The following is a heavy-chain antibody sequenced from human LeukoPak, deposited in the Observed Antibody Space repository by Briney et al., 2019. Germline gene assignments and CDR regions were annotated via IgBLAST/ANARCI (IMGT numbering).Heavy chain of an antibody. D-gene: IGHD3-3*01. J-gene: IGHJ4*02. CDR1: GFTFSSYS. Sequence: GGSLRLSCAASGFTFSSYSMNWVRQAPGKGLEWVSSISSSSSYIYYADSVKGRFTISRDNAKNSLYLQMNSLRAEDTAVYYCAIQHYDFWGGTAGHLDHWGQGTLVTVSS. CDR2: ISSSSSYI. CDR3: AIQHYDFWGGTAGHLDH. V-gene: IGHV3-21*01.